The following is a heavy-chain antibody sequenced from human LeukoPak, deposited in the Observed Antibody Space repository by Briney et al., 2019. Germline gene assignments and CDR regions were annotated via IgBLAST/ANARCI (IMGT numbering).Heavy chain of an antibody. CDR3: ARGPKPPGNYYDSSEEFDP. V-gene: IGHV3-53*04. D-gene: IGHD3-22*01. CDR1: GFTVSSNY. J-gene: IGHJ5*02. Sequence: GGSLRLSCAAPGFTVSSNYMSWVRQAPGKGLEWVSVIYSGGSTYYADSVKGRFTISRHNSKNTLYLQMNSLRAEDTAVYYCARGPKPPGNYYDSSEEFDPWGQGTLVTVSS. CDR2: IYSGGST.